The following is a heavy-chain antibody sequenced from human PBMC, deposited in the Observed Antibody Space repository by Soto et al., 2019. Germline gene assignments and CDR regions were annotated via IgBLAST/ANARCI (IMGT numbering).Heavy chain of an antibody. CDR2: INSDGSSI. Sequence: EVQLVESGGGLVQPGGSLRLSCAASGFTFSSYWMHWVRQAPGKGLVWVARINSDGSSISYADSVKGRFTISRDNAKNTLYLQMNRLRAEDTAVYYCAKRTSTSGNYYFDYWGQGSLVTVSS. CDR3: AKRTSTSGNYYFDY. CDR1: GFTFSSYW. J-gene: IGHJ4*02. D-gene: IGHD3-10*01. V-gene: IGHV3-74*01.